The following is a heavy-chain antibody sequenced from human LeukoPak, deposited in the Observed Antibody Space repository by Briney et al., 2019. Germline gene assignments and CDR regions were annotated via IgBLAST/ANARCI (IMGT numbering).Heavy chain of an antibody. J-gene: IGHJ4*02. D-gene: IGHD3-9*01. Sequence: SGGSLRLSRAASGFTFSSYEMNWVRQAPGKGLEWVSVIYSGGSTYYADSVKGRFTISRDNSKNTLYLQMNSLRAEDTAVYYCAPIAIRSGYWGQRTLVTVSS. CDR3: APIAIRSGY. V-gene: IGHV3-66*01. CDR2: IYSGGST. CDR1: GFTFSSYE.